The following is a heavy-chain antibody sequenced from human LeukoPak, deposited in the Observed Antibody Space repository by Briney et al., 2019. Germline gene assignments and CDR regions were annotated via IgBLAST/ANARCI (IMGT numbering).Heavy chain of an antibody. CDR1: GFTFSSYN. V-gene: IGHV3-21*01. Sequence: GGSLRLSCAASGFTFSSYNMHWVRQAPGKGLEWVSSISSSSTHIYYADFLKGRSTISRDNAKNSLYLQVNSLRAEDTSVYYCARSASSSWCGLDVWGQGTTVTVSS. J-gene: IGHJ6*02. CDR3: ARSASSSWCGLDV. D-gene: IGHD6-13*01. CDR2: ISSSSTHI.